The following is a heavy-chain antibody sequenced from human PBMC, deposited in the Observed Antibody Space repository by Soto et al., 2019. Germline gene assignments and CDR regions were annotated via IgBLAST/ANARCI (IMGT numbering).Heavy chain of an antibody. Sequence: GGSLRLSCAASGFTFSSYGMHWVRQAPGKGLEWVAVISYDGSNKYYADSVKGRFTISRDNSKNTLYLQMNSLRAEDTAVYYCAKDSTNIVVVPAAMPVLGWGQGTLVTVSS. CDR2: ISYDGSNK. CDR3: AKDSTNIVVVPAAMPVLG. D-gene: IGHD2-2*01. V-gene: IGHV3-30*18. J-gene: IGHJ4*02. CDR1: GFTFSSYG.